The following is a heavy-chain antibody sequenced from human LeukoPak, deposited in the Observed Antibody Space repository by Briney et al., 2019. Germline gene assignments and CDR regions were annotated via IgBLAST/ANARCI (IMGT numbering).Heavy chain of an antibody. J-gene: IGHJ4*02. CDR2: MNPISGNT. D-gene: IGHD3-22*01. V-gene: IGHV1-8*01. Sequence: SVKVSCKASGYTFTSYDINWVRQATGQGLEWMGWMNPISGNTGYAQKFQGRVTMTRNTSISTAYMELSSLRSEDTAVYYCARGDYDSSGYYGDYWGQGTLVTVSS. CDR1: GYTFTSYD. CDR3: ARGDYDSSGYYGDY.